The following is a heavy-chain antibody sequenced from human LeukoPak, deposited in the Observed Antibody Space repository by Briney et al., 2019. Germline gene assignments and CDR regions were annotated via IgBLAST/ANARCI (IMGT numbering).Heavy chain of an antibody. CDR3: ARDASSIAARGSLDY. J-gene: IGHJ4*02. Sequence: PGRSLRLSCAASGFTFSSYAMHWVRQAPGKGLEWVAVISYDGSNKYYADSVKGRFTISRDNSKNTLYLQMNSLRAEDTAVYYCARDASSIAARGSLDYWGQGTLVTVSS. V-gene: IGHV3-30*01. CDR1: GFTFSSYA. CDR2: ISYDGSNK. D-gene: IGHD6-6*01.